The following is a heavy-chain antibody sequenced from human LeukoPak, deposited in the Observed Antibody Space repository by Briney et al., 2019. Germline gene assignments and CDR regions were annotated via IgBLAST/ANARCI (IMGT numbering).Heavy chain of an antibody. J-gene: IGHJ4*02. CDR1: GYTFTGYY. CDR2: INPNSGGT. D-gene: IGHD3-22*01. Sequence: ASVKVSCKASGYTFTGYYMHWVRQAPGQGLEWMGRINPNSGGTNYAQKFQGRVTMTRDTSISTAYMELSRLRSDDTAVYYCASAVYDSSGYYYDYWGQGTLVTDSS. V-gene: IGHV1-2*06. CDR3: ASAVYDSSGYYYDY.